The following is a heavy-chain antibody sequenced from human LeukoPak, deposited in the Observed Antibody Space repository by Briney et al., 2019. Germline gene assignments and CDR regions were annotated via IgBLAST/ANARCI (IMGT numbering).Heavy chain of an antibody. Sequence: ASVTVSCKSSGYSFTSYGISWVRQAPGQGIEWMGWISGYDGNTSHAQKFQGRVIMTTDTSTSTTYMELRSLRSDDTAIYYCARDRRGYYAPSGHYYDGTYSLDYWGQGTQVTVSS. CDR2: ISGYDGNT. J-gene: IGHJ4*02. V-gene: IGHV1-18*01. CDR3: ARDRRGYYAPSGHYYDGTYSLDY. CDR1: GYSFTSYG. D-gene: IGHD3-22*01.